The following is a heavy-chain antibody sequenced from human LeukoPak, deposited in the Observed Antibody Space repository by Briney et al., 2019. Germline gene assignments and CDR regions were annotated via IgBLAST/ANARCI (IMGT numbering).Heavy chain of an antibody. CDR3: AYCGGDCYATRDFDY. Sequence: SVKVSCKASGGTFSSYTISWVRQAPGQGLGWMGRIIPILGIANYAQKFQGRVTITADKSTSTAYMELSSLRSEDTAVYYCAYCGGDCYATRDFDYWGQGTLVTVSS. CDR1: GGTFSSYT. V-gene: IGHV1-69*02. CDR2: IIPILGIA. J-gene: IGHJ4*02. D-gene: IGHD2-21*01.